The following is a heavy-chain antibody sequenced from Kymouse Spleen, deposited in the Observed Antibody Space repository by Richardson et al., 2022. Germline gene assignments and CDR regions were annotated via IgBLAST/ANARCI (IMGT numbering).Heavy chain of an antibody. V-gene: IGHV4-39*01. CDR3: ARQYITMVRGVIPDAFDI. CDR1: GGSISSSSYY. CDR2: IYYSGST. D-gene: IGHD3-10*01. Sequence: QLQLQESGPGLVKPSETLSLTCTVSGGSISSSSYYWGWIRQPPGKGLEWIGSIYYSGSTYYNPSLKSRVTISVDTSKNQFSLKLSSVTAADTAVYYCARQYITMVRGVIPDAFDIWGQGTMVTVSS. J-gene: IGHJ3*02.